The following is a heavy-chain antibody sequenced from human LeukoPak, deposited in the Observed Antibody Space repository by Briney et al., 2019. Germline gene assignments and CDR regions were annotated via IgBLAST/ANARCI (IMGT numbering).Heavy chain of an antibody. Sequence: PSETLSLTCAVYGGSFSGYYWSWIRQPPGKGLEWIGYICYSGSTNYNPSLRGRVTISVDTSKNQFSLKLNSVTAADTAVYYCARGGYYYDSSGYWGAFDIWGQGTMVTVSS. D-gene: IGHD3-22*01. CDR3: ARGGYYYDSSGYWGAFDI. J-gene: IGHJ3*02. CDR2: ICYSGST. CDR1: GGSFSGYY. V-gene: IGHV4-59*01.